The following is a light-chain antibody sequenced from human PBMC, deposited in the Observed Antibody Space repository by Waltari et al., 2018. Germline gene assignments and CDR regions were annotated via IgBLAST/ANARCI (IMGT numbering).Light chain of an antibody. CDR3: QQRSSFPPT. CDR1: QGIISW. Sequence: DIQMTQSPSSVSASVGDSVTITCRASQGIISWLAWYQQKPGKGPNLLIFAASTLQSGVPSRFSGSGSGTDFTLTISGLQPEDSATYFCQQRSSFPPTFGQGTKVEIK. V-gene: IGKV1-12*01. CDR2: AAS. J-gene: IGKJ1*01.